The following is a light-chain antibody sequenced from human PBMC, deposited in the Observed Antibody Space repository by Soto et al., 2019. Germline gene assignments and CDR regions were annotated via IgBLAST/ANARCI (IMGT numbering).Light chain of an antibody. J-gene: IGKJ2*01. V-gene: IGKV3-20*01. Sequence: EIVLTQSPGTLSLSPGERATLSCRASQSVSSSYLAWYQQKPGQAPRLLIYGASSRATGIPDRFSGSGYGTDFTLTISRREPEDPAVYYCQQYGSSPRTFGQGTKLEIK. CDR2: GAS. CDR3: QQYGSSPRT. CDR1: QSVSSSY.